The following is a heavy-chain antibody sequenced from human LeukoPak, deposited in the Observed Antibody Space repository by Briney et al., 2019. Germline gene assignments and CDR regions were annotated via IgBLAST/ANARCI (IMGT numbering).Heavy chain of an antibody. CDR3: ARSIEMEWLPNPAFDY. J-gene: IGHJ4*02. D-gene: IGHD3-3*01. CDR2: IYYSGST. V-gene: IGHV4-31*03. CDR1: GGSINSGGYY. Sequence: SETLSLTCTVSGGSINSGGYYWSWIRQHPGKGLEWIGYIYYSGSTYYNPSLKSRVTISVDTSKNQFSLKLSSVTAADTAVYYCARSIEMEWLPNPAFDYWGQGTLVTVSS.